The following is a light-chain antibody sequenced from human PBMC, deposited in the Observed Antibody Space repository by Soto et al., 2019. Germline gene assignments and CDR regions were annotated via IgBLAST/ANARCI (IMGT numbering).Light chain of an antibody. CDR3: QHYNSYMYT. CDR2: DAS. Sequence: DIQMTQSPSTLSASVGDRVTITCRATQSISTWLAWYKQKPGKAPNLLIYDASSLESGVPSRFSGSGSGTEFTLTISGLQPDDFATYFCQHYNSYMYTFGQGTKVEIK. CDR1: QSISTW. J-gene: IGKJ2*01. V-gene: IGKV1-5*01.